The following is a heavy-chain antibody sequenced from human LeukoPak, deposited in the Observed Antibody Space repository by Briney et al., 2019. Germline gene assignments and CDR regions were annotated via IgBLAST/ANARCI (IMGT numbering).Heavy chain of an antibody. J-gene: IGHJ5*02. Sequence: SETLSLTCAVSGGSISSSNWWSWVRQPPGKGLEWIGEIYHSGSTYYNPSLKSRVTISVDRSKNQFSLKLSSVTAADTAVYYCARVEYSSSLVNWFDPWGQGTLVTVSS. V-gene: IGHV4-4*02. CDR2: IYHSGST. CDR1: GGSISSSNW. CDR3: ARVEYSSSLVNWFDP. D-gene: IGHD6-6*01.